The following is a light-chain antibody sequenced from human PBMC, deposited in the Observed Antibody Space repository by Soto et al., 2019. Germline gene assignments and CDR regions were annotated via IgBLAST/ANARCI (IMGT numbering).Light chain of an antibody. J-gene: IGKJ3*01. CDR1: QIINTW. CDR3: QQYETYSGT. V-gene: IGKV1-5*03. CDR2: RAS. Sequence: DIQMTQSPSSLSASVGGRVTITCRASQIINTWLAWYQQKPGKAPKLVIYRASNLVNGVPSRFSGSGSGTEFTLTISSLQPDDFSIYYCQQYETYSGTFGPGTKVDL.